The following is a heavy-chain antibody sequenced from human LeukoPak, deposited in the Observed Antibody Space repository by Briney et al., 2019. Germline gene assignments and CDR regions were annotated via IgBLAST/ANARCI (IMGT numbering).Heavy chain of an antibody. V-gene: IGHV3-7*01. CDR1: GFTFSSYW. CDR2: IKQDGSQI. D-gene: IGHD4-17*01. J-gene: IGHJ2*01. Sequence: GGSLRLSCAASGFTFSSYWMTWVRQAPGKGLEWVANIKQDGSQIYYVDSVKGRFTISRDNAKNSLGLQMNNLRVEDTAVYYCARDPDYGDYGFDLWGRGTLVTVSS. CDR3: ARDPDYGDYGFDL.